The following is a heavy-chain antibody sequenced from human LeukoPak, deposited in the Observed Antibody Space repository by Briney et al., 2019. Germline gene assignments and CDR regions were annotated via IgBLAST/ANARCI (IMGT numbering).Heavy chain of an antibody. CDR2: ISAYNGNT. Sequence: ASVKVSCKASGYTFTSYGISWVRQAPGQGLEWMGWISAYNGNTNYAQKLQGRVTMTTDTSTSTAYMELRSLRSDDTAVYYCARDGSPYDILTGSLYYGMDVWGQGTTVTVSS. CDR3: ARDGSPYDILTGSLYYGMDV. V-gene: IGHV1-18*01. CDR1: GYTFTSYG. D-gene: IGHD3-9*01. J-gene: IGHJ6*02.